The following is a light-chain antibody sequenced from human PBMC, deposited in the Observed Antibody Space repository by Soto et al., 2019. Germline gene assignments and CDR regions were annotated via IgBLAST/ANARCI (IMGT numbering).Light chain of an antibody. CDR1: SSNIGSNY. J-gene: IGLJ2*01. CDR2: TDN. CDR3: AAWDDSLSGVV. V-gene: IGLV1-47*02. Sequence: QSVLTQPPSASRTPGLRVSVSCSGSSSNIGSNYVFWYQQLPGTAPKVLIHTDNQRPSGVPDRFSGSKSGTAASLAISGLRSEDEADYYCAAWDDSLSGVVFGGGTKLTVL.